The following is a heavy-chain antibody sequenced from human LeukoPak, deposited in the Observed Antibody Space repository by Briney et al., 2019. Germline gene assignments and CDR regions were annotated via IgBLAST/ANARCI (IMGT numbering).Heavy chain of an antibody. D-gene: IGHD3-10*01. CDR2: INHSGSN. Sequence: SETLSVTCAVYGGSFSGYYWSWGRQPPGKGVEWVGEINHSGSNNYNTSLKRRVTISVHTSKNQFSLKLSSVTAADTAVYYCARGGTMVRGVIPRDYWGQGTLVTVSS. V-gene: IGHV4-34*01. CDR1: GGSFSGYY. J-gene: IGHJ4*02. CDR3: ARGGTMVRGVIPRDY.